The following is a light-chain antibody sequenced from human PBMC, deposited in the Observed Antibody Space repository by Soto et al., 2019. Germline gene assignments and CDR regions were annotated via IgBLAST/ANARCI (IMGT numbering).Light chain of an antibody. CDR1: QGISNY. J-gene: IGKJ2*01. V-gene: IGKV1-27*01. CDR3: QKYNSAPHT. CDR2: AAS. Sequence: DIQMTQSPSSLSASVGDRVTITCLASQGISNYLAWYQQKPGKVPKLLIYAASTLQSGVPSRFSGSGSGTDFTLTISSLQPEDVATYYCQKYNSAPHTFGQGTKLEIK.